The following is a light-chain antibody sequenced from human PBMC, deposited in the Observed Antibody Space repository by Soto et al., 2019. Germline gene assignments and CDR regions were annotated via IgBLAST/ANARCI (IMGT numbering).Light chain of an antibody. J-gene: IGKJ1*01. CDR2: AAS. V-gene: IGKV1D-12*01. CDR1: QAISTW. CDR3: QQANSFPRT. Sequence: DIQMTQSPSSVSASVGDRVTITCRASQAISTWLAWYQQKPGKAPKLLIYAASNLQAGVPSRFRVSGSGTDFTLTISSLQPEDFAPYYCQQANSFPRTFGQGTKVEIK.